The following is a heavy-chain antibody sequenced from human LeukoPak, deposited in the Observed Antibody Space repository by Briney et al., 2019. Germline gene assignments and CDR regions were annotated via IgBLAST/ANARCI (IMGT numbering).Heavy chain of an antibody. CDR3: ARDTSYYGSGSPYFDY. Sequence: PWETLSLTCTVSGYSMSSGYYWGWLRQPPGKGLEWIGSIYRSGSTYYNPSLKSRVTISIDTSKNQFSLKLSSVSAEDTAVYYCARDTSYYGSGSPYFDYWGQGTLVTVSS. D-gene: IGHD3-10*01. J-gene: IGHJ4*02. V-gene: IGHV4-38-2*02. CDR1: GYSMSSGYY. CDR2: IYRSGST.